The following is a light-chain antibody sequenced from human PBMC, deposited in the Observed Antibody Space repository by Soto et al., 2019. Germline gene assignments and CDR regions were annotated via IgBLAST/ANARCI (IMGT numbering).Light chain of an antibody. V-gene: IGKV3-20*01. CDR2: GAS. CDR3: QNFRDSPFT. CDR1: ESISSHY. Sequence: EVVLMQSPDTLSLSPGERATLSCRASESISSHYIAWYQHKPGQAPGLLIFGASTRATRIPDRYSGSWSGTDFTLTISRLEPEDFAMYYCQNFRDSPFTFGPGTKVDIK. J-gene: IGKJ3*01.